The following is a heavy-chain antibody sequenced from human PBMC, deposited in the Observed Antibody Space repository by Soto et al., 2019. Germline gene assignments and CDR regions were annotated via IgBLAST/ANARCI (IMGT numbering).Heavy chain of an antibody. J-gene: IGHJ3*02. CDR2: IYYSGST. CDR1: GGSISSYY. D-gene: IGHD3-9*01. V-gene: IGHV4-59*08. CDR3: ARHLEDILIGYYSSFGAFDI. Sequence: SETLSLTCTVSGGSISSYYWSWIRQPPGKGLEWIGYIYYSGSTNYNPSLKSRVTISVDTSKNQFSLKLSSVTAADTAVYYCARHLEDILIGYYSSFGAFDIWGQGTMVT.